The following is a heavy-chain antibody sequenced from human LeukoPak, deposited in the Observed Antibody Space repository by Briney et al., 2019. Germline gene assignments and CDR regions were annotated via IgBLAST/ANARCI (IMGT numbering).Heavy chain of an antibody. V-gene: IGHV3-30*04. D-gene: IGHD3-22*01. Sequence: GGSLRLSCAASGFTFSSYAMHWVRQAPGKGLEWVAVISYDGGNKYYADSVKGRFTVSRDNSKNTLYLQMNSLRAEDTAVYYCAKSYYDSSGYRGDFDYWGQGTLVTVSS. CDR1: GFTFSSYA. CDR2: ISYDGGNK. CDR3: AKSYYDSSGYRGDFDY. J-gene: IGHJ4*02.